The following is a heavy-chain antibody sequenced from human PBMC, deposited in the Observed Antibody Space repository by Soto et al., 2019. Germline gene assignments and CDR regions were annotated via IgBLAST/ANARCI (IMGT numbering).Heavy chain of an antibody. CDR2: IKQDGSEK. J-gene: IGHJ6*04. CDR1: GFTFSSYW. D-gene: IGHD2-8*01. CDR3: ARDRASKMVYAKYYGMDV. Sequence: GGSLRLSCAASGFTFSSYWMSWVRQAPGKGLEWVANIKQDGSEKYYVDSVKGRFTISRDNAKNSLYLQMNSLRAEDTAVYYCARDRASKMVYAKYYGMDVWGKGTTATVSS. V-gene: IGHV3-7*01.